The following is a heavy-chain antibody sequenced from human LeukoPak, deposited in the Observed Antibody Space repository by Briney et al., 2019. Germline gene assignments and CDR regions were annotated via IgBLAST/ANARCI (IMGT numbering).Heavy chain of an antibody. CDR2: ISYDGSNK. CDR1: GFTFSSYG. CDR3: AKSGDNISCYVCGMDV. J-gene: IGHJ6*02. D-gene: IGHD3-22*01. V-gene: IGHV3-30*18. Sequence: SLRLSCAASGFTFSSYGMHWVRQAPGKGLEWVAVISYDGSNKYYADSVKGRFTVSRDNSKNTLYLQMNSLRAEDTAVYYCAKSGDNISCYVCGMDVWGQGTTVTASS.